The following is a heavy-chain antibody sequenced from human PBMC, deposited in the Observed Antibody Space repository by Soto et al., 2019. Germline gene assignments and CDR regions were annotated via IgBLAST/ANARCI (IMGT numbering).Heavy chain of an antibody. Sequence: GGSLRLSCAASGLTFTTYAMRWVRQAPGKGLEWVALISYDGSNKYYADSVKGRFTISRDNSKNTLFLQMNSLTVDDTAMYYCATDLEQWLVQGGFDYWGQGTLVTVSS. J-gene: IGHJ4*02. CDR1: GLTFTTYA. V-gene: IGHV3-30-3*01. CDR2: ISYDGSNK. CDR3: ATDLEQWLVQGGFDY. D-gene: IGHD6-19*01.